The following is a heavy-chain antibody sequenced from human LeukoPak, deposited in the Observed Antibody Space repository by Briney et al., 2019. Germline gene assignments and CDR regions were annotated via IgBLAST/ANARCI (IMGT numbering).Heavy chain of an antibody. D-gene: IGHD3-22*01. V-gene: IGHV3-48*02. CDR2: ISSSSSTI. CDR1: GFTFSTYS. J-gene: IGHJ1*01. Sequence: GGSLRLSCAVSGFTFSTYSMNWVRQAPGKGLEWVSYISSSSSTIYYADSVKGRFTISRDNAKNSLYLQMNSLRDEDTAVYYCAKDSDYYHSSGYYYAYFQHWGQGTLITVSS. CDR3: AKDSDYYHSSGYYYAYFQH.